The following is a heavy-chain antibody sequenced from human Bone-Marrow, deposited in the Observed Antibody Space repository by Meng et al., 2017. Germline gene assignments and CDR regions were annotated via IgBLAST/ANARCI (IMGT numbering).Heavy chain of an antibody. J-gene: IGHJ4*02. Sequence: QVELTHWRAVLFVPSDPLSLTIAVYGGSLSVYYWGWIRQPPGKGLEWIGEINHSGSTNYNPSLKSRVTISVDTSKNQFSLKLSSVTAADTAVYYCARGRKSTAGWIQLWKLAYWGQGTLVTVSS. CDR2: INHSGST. CDR3: ARGRKSTAGWIQLWKLAY. CDR1: GGSLSVYY. V-gene: IGHV4-34*01. D-gene: IGHD5-18*01.